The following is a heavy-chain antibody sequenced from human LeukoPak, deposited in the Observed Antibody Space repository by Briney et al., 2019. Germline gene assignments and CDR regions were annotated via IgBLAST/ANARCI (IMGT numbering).Heavy chain of an antibody. J-gene: IGHJ6*02. V-gene: IGHV3-23*01. CDR1: GFTFSSYA. Sequence: GGSLRLSCAASGFTFSSYAMSWVRQAPGKGLEWVSAISGSGGSTYYADSVKGRFTISRDNSKNTLYLQMNSLRAEDTAVYYXXXXXXXVXXDYGYFYYGMDVWGQGTTVTVSS. CDR2: ISGSGGST. D-gene: IGHD4-17*01. CDR3: XXXXXXVXXDYGYFYYGMDV.